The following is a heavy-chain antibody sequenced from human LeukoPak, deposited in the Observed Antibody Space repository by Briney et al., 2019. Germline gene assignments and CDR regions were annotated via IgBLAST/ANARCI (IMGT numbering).Heavy chain of an antibody. J-gene: IGHJ4*02. D-gene: IGHD6-13*01. CDR1: GGTFSSYA. CDR2: IIPILGIA. Sequence: VKVSCKASGGTFSSYAISWVRQAPGQGLEWMGRIIPILGIANYAQKFQGRVTITADNSTSTAYMELSSLRSEDTAVYYCARGRIVDSSSWYLFDYWGQGTLVTVSS. V-gene: IGHV1-69*10. CDR3: ARGRIVDSSSWYLFDY.